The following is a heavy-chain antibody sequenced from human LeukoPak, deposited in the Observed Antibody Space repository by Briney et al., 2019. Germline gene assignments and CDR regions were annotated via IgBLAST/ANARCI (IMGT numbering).Heavy chain of an antibody. D-gene: IGHD3-22*01. V-gene: IGHV3-23*01. Sequence: PGGSLGLSCAASGFTFSSYAMSWVRQAPGKGLEWVSAISGSGGSTYYADSVKGRFTISRDNSKNTLYLQMNSLRAEDTAVYYCAKDAIGTDSITMIAHDPWGQGTLVTVSS. CDR1: GFTFSSYA. CDR2: ISGSGGST. CDR3: AKDAIGTDSITMIAHDP. J-gene: IGHJ5*02.